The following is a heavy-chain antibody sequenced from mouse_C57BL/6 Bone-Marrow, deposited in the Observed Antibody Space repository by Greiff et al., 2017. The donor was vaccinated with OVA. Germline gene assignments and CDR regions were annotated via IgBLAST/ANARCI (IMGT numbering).Heavy chain of an antibody. V-gene: IGHV1-52*01. CDR1: GYTFTSYW. J-gene: IGHJ2*01. Sequence: QVQLQQPGAELVRPGSSVKLSCKASGYTFTSYWMHWVKQRPIQGLEWIGNIDPSDSETHYNQKFKGKATLTVDKSSSTAYMQRSSPTSYDSAVYYCARCEGKNDFDYWGQGTTLTVSS. CDR2: IDPSDSET. CDR3: ARCEGKNDFDY.